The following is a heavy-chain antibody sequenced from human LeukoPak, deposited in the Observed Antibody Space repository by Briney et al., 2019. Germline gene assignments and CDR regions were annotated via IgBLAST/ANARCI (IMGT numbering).Heavy chain of an antibody. J-gene: IGHJ4*02. V-gene: IGHV3-21*01. Sequence: GGSLRLSCAASGFTFSSYSMNWVRQAPGKGLEWVSSISSSSSYIYYADSVKGRFTISRDNAKNSLYLQMNSLRAEDTAVYYCAKDLYYYDSSGFDYWGQGTLVTVSS. CDR2: ISSSSSYI. CDR3: AKDLYYYDSSGFDY. D-gene: IGHD3-22*01. CDR1: GFTFSSYS.